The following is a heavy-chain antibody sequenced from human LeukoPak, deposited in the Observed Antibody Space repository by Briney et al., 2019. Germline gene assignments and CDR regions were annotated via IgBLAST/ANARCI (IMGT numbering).Heavy chain of an antibody. J-gene: IGHJ5*02. D-gene: IGHD3-10*01. CDR3: ARWAPDPYYYGSGSYYNGLGGDNWFDP. CDR2: MNTNSGNT. CDR1: GYPFTSYN. Sequence: ASVKVSCKASGYPFTSYNVNWVRQATGQGLEWMGWMNTNSGNTGYSQNFQGRVTMTRDTSISTAYMELSSLRSEDTAVYYCARWAPDPYYYGSGSYYNGLGGDNWFDPWGQGTLVTVSS. V-gene: IGHV1-8*01.